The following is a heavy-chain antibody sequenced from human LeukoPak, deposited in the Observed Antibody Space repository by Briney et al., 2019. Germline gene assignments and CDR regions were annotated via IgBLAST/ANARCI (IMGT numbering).Heavy chain of an antibody. CDR2: ISPSSSYI. CDR3: AKDADISVELVVITSFDS. J-gene: IGHJ4*02. CDR1: GFTFSSYA. V-gene: IGHV3-21*04. D-gene: IGHD3-22*01. Sequence: GGSLRLSCVASGFTFSSYAMNWVRQAPGKGLEWVTSISPSSSYIYYADSLKGRFTISRDNSKNMLYLQMNSLRAEDTALYYCAKDADISVELVVITSFDSWGQGTLVTVSS.